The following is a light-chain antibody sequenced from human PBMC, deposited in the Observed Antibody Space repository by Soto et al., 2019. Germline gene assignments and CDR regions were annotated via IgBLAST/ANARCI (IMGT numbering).Light chain of an antibody. J-gene: IGKJ2*01. Sequence: EIVMTQSPATLSVSPGEGATLSCRASQIIGTNLAWFQQKPGQAPRLLIFGASTRAPSIPARFSGSGSGTDFSLTISSLRSDDFAVYYCHHYNNWPYTFGQGTKLEIK. CDR3: HHYNNWPYT. V-gene: IGKV3-15*01. CDR2: GAS. CDR1: QIIGTN.